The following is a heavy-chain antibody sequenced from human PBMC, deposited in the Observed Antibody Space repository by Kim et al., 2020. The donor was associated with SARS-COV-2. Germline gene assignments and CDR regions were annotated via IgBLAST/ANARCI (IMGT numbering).Heavy chain of an antibody. CDR2: IRGNGGSP. J-gene: IGHJ6*03. CDR3: AKEQGGCTTTSCSAFYM. CDR1: GVSFDNYA. V-gene: IGHV3-23*01. Sequence: GGSLRLSCVGAGVSFDNYAVTWVRQAPGKGLGWVSTIRGNGGSPYYADSVRGRFTIVRDDSTKAVYVQTNRLRVDDKAGYYCAKEQGGCTTTSCSAFYM. D-gene: IGHD2-2*01.